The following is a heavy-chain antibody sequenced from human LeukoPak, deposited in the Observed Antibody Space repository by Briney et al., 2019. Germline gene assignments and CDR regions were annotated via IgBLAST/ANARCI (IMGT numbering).Heavy chain of an antibody. CDR2: ISSSSSYI. CDR3: ARVVGFLPSYYYYYMDV. Sequence: PGGSLRLSCAASGFTFSSYSMNWVRQAPGKGLEWVSSISSSSSYIYYADSVKGRFTISRDNAKNSLYLQMNSLRAEDTAVYYCARVVGFLPSYYYYYMDVWGKGTTVTVS. V-gene: IGHV3-21*01. D-gene: IGHD2/OR15-2a*01. CDR1: GFTFSSYS. J-gene: IGHJ6*03.